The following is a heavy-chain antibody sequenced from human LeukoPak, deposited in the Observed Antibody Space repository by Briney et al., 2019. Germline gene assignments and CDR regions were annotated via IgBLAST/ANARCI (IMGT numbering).Heavy chain of an antibody. CDR2: ISISGDDT. Sequence: GGSLRLSCAASGFTFSSPAINWVRQAPGKGLEWVSTISISGDDTYYAESVKGRFTISRDNSKNTLYLRMNSLRAEDTAVYFCANPEWGTYLVGFDYWGQGTLVTVSS. CDR1: GFTFSSPA. J-gene: IGHJ4*02. D-gene: IGHD1-26*01. V-gene: IGHV3-23*01. CDR3: ANPEWGTYLVGFDY.